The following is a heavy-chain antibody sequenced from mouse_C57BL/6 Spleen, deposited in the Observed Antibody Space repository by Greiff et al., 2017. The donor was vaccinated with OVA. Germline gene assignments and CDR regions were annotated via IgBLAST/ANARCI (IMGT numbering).Heavy chain of an antibody. CDR2: IYPGGGYT. CDR1: GYTFTNYW. J-gene: IGHJ2*01. CDR3: ARSGGVDSSGYSYYFDY. Sequence: VQLQQPGAELVRPGTSVKMSCKASGYTFTNYWIGWAKQRPGHGLEWIGDIYPGGGYTNYNEKFKGKATLTADKSSSTAYMQFSSLTSEDSAIYYCARSGGVDSSGYSYYFDYWGQGTTLTVSS. D-gene: IGHD3-2*02. V-gene: IGHV1-63*01.